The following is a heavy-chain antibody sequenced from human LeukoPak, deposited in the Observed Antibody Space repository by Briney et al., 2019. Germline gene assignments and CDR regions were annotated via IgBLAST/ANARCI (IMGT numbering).Heavy chain of an antibody. Sequence: PGGSLRLSCAASGFTFSSYAMSWVRQAPGKGLEWVSAISGSGGSTYYADSVKGRFTISRDNSKNTLYLQMNSLRAEDTAVYYCARDANGYCSSTSCYNDNWFAPWGQGTLVTVSS. CDR3: ARDANGYCSSTSCYNDNWFAP. CDR2: ISGSGGST. D-gene: IGHD2-2*03. CDR1: GFTFSSYA. V-gene: IGHV3-23*01. J-gene: IGHJ5*02.